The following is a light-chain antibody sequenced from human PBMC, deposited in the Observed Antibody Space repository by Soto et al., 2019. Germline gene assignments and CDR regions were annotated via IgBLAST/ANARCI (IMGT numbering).Light chain of an antibody. Sequence: EIVLTQSPGTLSLSPGERATLSCRASQSVSSNSLAWYRQKPGQAPRLLIYGASSRATGIPDRFSGSGSGTDFTLTISRLEPEDFAVYYCQQYGSSRTFGQGTKVEIK. V-gene: IGKV3-20*01. CDR1: QSVSSNS. CDR2: GAS. CDR3: QQYGSSRT. J-gene: IGKJ1*01.